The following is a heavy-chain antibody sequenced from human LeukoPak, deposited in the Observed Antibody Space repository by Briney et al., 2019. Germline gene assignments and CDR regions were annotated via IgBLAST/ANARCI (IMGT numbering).Heavy chain of an antibody. CDR1: GGSFSGYY. J-gene: IGHJ4*02. CDR2: INHSGST. Sequence: SETLSLTCAVYGGSFSGYYWSWIRQPPGKGLEWIGEINHSGSTNYNPSLKSRVTISVDTSKSQFSLKLSSVTAADTAVYYCARRLWFGESDYWGQGTLVTVSS. D-gene: IGHD3-10*01. CDR3: ARRLWFGESDY. V-gene: IGHV4-34*01.